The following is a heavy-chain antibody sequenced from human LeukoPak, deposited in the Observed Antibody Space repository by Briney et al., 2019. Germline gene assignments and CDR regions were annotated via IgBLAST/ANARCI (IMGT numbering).Heavy chain of an antibody. V-gene: IGHV3-23*01. CDR1: GFTFNTYA. D-gene: IGHD2/OR15-2a*01. CDR2: MSGSGGRT. Sequence: QAGGSLRLSCAASGFTFNTYAMSWVRQAPGKGLEWVSAMSGSGGRTYYADSVKGRFTISRDNSKNTLYLQMNSLRAEDTAVYYCAKDLLARPDYWGQGTLVTVSS. CDR3: AKDLLARPDY. J-gene: IGHJ4*02.